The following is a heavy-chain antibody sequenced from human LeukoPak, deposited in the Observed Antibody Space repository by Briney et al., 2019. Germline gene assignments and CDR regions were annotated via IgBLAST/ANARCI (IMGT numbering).Heavy chain of an antibody. CDR2: IKQDGSEK. V-gene: IGHV3-7*03. J-gene: IGHJ3*02. CDR1: GFTFSSYW. CDR3: ARGWYGDYGHDAFDI. D-gene: IGHD4-17*01. Sequence: PGGSLRLSCAASGFTFSSYWMSWVRQAPGKGLEWVANIKQDGSEKYYVDSVNGRFTISRDNAKNSLYLQMNSLRAEDTAVYYCARGWYGDYGHDAFDIWGQGTMVTVSS.